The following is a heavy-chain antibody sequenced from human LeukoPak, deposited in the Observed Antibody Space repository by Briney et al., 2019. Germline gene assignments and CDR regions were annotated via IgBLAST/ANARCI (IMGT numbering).Heavy chain of an antibody. V-gene: IGHV3-23*01. CDR1: GFTFSSYA. Sequence: PGGSLRLSCAASGFTFSSYAMSWVRQAPGKGLEWVSAISGSGGSTYYADSVKGRFTISRDNSKNTMYMKMNSLRAEDTAVYYCAKGYDFLSGYCDYWGQGTLVTVSS. J-gene: IGHJ4*02. D-gene: IGHD3-3*01. CDR2: ISGSGGST. CDR3: AKGYDFLSGYCDY.